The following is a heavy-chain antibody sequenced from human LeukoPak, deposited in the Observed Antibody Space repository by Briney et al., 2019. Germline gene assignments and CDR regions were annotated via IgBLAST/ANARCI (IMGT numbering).Heavy chain of an antibody. CDR2: INQDGGAK. J-gene: IGHJ4*02. CDR1: GFTFSSYW. CDR3: ATIDSSSPRD. D-gene: IGHD6-13*01. Sequence: GGSLRLSCVASGFTFSSYWMTWVRQQPGKGREWVANINQDGGAKYYLDSVKGRFTISRDNANNSLYLQMNSLRVDDTAVYYCATIDSSSPRDWGQGTLVTVSS. V-gene: IGHV3-7*03.